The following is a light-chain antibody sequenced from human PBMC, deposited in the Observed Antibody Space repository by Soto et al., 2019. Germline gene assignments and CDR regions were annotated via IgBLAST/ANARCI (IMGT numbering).Light chain of an antibody. J-gene: IGKJ4*01. V-gene: IGKV1-5*03. CDR1: QSVSSW. CDR2: KAS. CDR3: QQYNSYPLT. Sequence: DIQVTQSPSTLSSSVGDRVTITCRVSQSVSSWLAWYQQKPGKAPKLLIYKASSLETGVPSTFSGSGTGTEFTLTISSLQPDDSATYYCQQYNSYPLTFGGGTKVEIK.